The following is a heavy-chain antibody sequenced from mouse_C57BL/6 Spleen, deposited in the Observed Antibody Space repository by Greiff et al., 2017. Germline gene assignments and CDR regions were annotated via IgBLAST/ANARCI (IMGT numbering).Heavy chain of an antibody. CDR2: ISSGGSYT. D-gene: IGHD1-1*01. CDR3: ARQDGSITTHFFGY. Sequence: EVKLMESGGDLVKPGGSLKLSCAASGFTFSSYGMSWVRQTPDKRLEWVATISSGGSYTFYPDSVKGRFTISRDNAKNTLYLQMSSLKSEDKAMYYCARQDGSITTHFFGYWGQGTTLTVSS. J-gene: IGHJ2*01. V-gene: IGHV5-6*01. CDR1: GFTFSSYG.